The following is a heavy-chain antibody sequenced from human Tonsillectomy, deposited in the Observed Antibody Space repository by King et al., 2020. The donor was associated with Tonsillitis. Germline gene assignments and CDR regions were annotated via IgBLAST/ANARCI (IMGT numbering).Heavy chain of an antibody. CDR2: SNPSGGST. V-gene: IGHV1-46*01. Sequence: VQLVESGAEVKKPGASVKVSCKVSVYTFTSEYVHWVRQAPGQGLEWMGISNPSGGSTSYAQKFQGRVIMTRDTSTSTVYMELSSLRSEDTAVYYCARTYYYDRSGYYFGYWGQGTLVTVSS. CDR3: ARTYYYDRSGYYFGY. CDR1: VYTFTSEY. J-gene: IGHJ4*02. D-gene: IGHD3-22*01.